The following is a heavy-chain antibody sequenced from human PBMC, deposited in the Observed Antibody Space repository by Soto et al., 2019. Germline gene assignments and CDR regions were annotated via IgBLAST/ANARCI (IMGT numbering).Heavy chain of an antibody. J-gene: IGHJ4*02. CDR1: GGSISSSSYY. D-gene: IGHD3-9*01. CDR2: IYYSGST. Sequence: SETLSLTCTVSGGSISSSSYYWGWIRQPPGKGLEWIGSIYYSGSTYYNPSLKSRVTISVDTSKNQFSLKLSSVTAADTAVYYCSSVLRYFDWLLKYWGQGTLVTVPS. V-gene: IGHV4-39*01. CDR3: SSVLRYFDWLLKY.